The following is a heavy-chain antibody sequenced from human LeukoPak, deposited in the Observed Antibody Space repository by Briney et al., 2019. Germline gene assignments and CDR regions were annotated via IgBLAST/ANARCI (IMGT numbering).Heavy chain of an antibody. D-gene: IGHD3-22*01. CDR2: IWYDGSNK. Sequence: GGSLRLSCAASGFTFSSYGMHWVRQAPGKGLEWVAVIWYDGSNKYYADSVKGRFTISRDNSKNTLYLQMNSLRAEDTAVYYCATYYDSSGYYHGTYFDYWGQGTLVTVSS. CDR1: GFTFSSYG. V-gene: IGHV3-33*01. J-gene: IGHJ4*02. CDR3: ATYYDSSGYYHGTYFDY.